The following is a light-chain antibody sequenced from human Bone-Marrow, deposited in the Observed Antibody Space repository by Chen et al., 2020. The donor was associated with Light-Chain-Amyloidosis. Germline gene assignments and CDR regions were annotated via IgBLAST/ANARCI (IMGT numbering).Light chain of an antibody. V-gene: IGKV3-20*01. CDR2: GSS. Sequence: ELVLTQPPGTLTLSPGEGANLSCRASQTISSNYLTWYQQKFGQAPRLLIYGSSSRATGIPDRFTGSGSGTYFTLTINRLEPEDFAMYYCQQYGTSPLTCGGGTKVEIK. CDR1: QTISSNY. J-gene: IGKJ4*01. CDR3: QQYGTSPLT.